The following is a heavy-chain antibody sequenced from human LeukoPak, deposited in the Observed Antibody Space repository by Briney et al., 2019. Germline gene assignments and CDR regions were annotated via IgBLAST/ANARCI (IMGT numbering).Heavy chain of an antibody. V-gene: IGHV3-23*01. CDR1: GFTVSNAW. CDR3: AKDPGIAAAGVDAFDI. J-gene: IGHJ3*02. Sequence: GGSLRLALSAAGFTVSNAWTSWVRQAPGKWREWVSSISGSGGSTYYADSVEGRFTISRDNSKNTLYLQMNSLSAEATAVYYCAKDPGIAAAGVDAFDIWGQGTMVTVSS. CDR2: ISGSGGST. D-gene: IGHD6-13*01.